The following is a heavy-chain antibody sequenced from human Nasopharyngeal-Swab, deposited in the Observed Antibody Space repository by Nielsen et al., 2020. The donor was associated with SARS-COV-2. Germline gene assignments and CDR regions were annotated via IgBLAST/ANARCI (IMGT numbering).Heavy chain of an antibody. CDR3: ARDYHYDSSGYYRIDYYYYMDV. CDR2: IYHSGST. D-gene: IGHD3-22*01. J-gene: IGHJ6*03. CDR1: GRSISSGGYS. V-gene: IGHV4-30-2*01. Sequence: SETLSLTSAVSGRSISSGGYSWSWLRQPPGKGPEWIGYIYHSGSTYYNPSLKSRVTIPVDRSKNQFSLKLSSVTAADTAVYYCARDYHYDSSGYYRIDYYYYMDVWGKGTTVTVSS.